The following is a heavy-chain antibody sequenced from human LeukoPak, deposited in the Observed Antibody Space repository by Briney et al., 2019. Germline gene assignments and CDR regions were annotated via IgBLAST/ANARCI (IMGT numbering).Heavy chain of an antibody. CDR3: ARAIYDGFDI. J-gene: IGHJ3*02. CDR1: GFTVSSNY. Sequence: SGGSLRLSCAASGFTVSSNYMSWVRQAPGKGLEWVSVIYSGGSTYYADSVKGRFTISRDNAKNSLYLQMNSLRAEDTAVYYCARAIYDGFDIWGQGKMVTVSS. V-gene: IGHV3-53*03. CDR2: IYSGGST. D-gene: IGHD5-24*01.